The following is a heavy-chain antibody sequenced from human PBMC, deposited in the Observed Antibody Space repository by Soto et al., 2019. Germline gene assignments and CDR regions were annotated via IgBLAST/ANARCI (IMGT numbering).Heavy chain of an antibody. D-gene: IGHD1-26*01. J-gene: IGHJ6*02. CDR2: KYYSGAT. V-gene: IGHV4-30-4*01. CDR1: GGSIKSDYY. Sequence: SETLSLTCTVSGGSIKSDYYWTWVRQPPGGGLEWMGYKYYSGATDSDPSLKRRVSFSVDMSKNQFSLNLTSVTVADTAVYYCARGSPNYLYYGLDVWGQGTPVTVSS. CDR3: ARGSPNYLYYGLDV.